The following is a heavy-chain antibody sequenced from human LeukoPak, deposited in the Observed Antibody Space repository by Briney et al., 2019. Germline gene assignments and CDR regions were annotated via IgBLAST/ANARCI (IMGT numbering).Heavy chain of an antibody. CDR3: ARGITSYYFDY. V-gene: IGHV3-30*04. Sequence: PGGSLRLSCAASGFTFSDYAMHWVRQAPGKGLEWVAVISYDGSNKYYADSVKGRFTISRDNSKNTLYLQMNSLRAEDTAVYYCARGITSYYFDYWGQGTLVTVSS. CDR1: GFTFSDYA. J-gene: IGHJ4*02. CDR2: ISYDGSNK.